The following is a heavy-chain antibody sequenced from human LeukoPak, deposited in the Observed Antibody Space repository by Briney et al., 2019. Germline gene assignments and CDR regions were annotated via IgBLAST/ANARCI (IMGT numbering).Heavy chain of an antibody. D-gene: IGHD6-13*01. V-gene: IGHV4-31*03. CDR2: IYYSGST. CDR1: GGSISSGGYY. CDR3: AFQTPHSSSFNGMDV. J-gene: IGHJ6*04. Sequence: PSQTLSLTCTVSGGSISSGGYYWSWIRQHPGKGLEWIGYIYYSGSTYYNPSRKSGVTISVDTSKNQFSLKLSSVTAADTAVYYCAFQTPHSSSFNGMDVWGKGATVTVSS.